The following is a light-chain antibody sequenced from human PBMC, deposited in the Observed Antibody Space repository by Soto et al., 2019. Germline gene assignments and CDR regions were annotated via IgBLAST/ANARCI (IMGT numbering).Light chain of an antibody. Sequence: QSVLTQPRSVSGSPGQSVTISCTGTSSDVGYYKYVSWYQQHPGKAPKLIVYDVIERPSGVPDRFSGSKSGNTASLTISGLQGEDEADYYCCSYAGNYIWVFGGGTKLTVL. V-gene: IGLV2-11*01. CDR3: CSYAGNYIWV. J-gene: IGLJ3*02. CDR2: DVI. CDR1: SSDVGYYKY.